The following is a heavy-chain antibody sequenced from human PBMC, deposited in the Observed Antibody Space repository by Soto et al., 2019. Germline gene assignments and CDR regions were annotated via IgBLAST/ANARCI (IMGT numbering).Heavy chain of an antibody. V-gene: IGHV1-69*08. D-gene: IGHD5-12*01. CDR3: ARDSPIGSTYSGYDAIDS. CDR2: TIPILDVA. J-gene: IGHJ4*02. CDR1: GGTFSTST. Sequence: QVQLVQSGAEVKKPGSSVKVSCKASGGTFSTSTFTWVRQAPGQGLEWMGRTIPILDVADYAQDFQGRVTMTAXKXTXTPXMELTSLTSKDTAVYYCARDSPIGSTYSGYDAIDSWGQGTLVTVSS.